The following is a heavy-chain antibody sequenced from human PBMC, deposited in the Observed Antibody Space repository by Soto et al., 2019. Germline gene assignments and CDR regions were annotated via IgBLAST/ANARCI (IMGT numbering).Heavy chain of an antibody. D-gene: IGHD2-2*01. CDR1: GGSMSSHY. CDR2: ISYSGST. V-gene: IGHV4-59*11. J-gene: IGHJ4*02. CDR3: ARADPAASVGY. Sequence: SETLSLTCTVSGGSMSSHYWTWLRQSPGKGLEWIGYISYSGSTYYNPSLKSRVSISADTSKNQFSLRMNSMIAADTPVYYCARADPAASVGYWGQGTLVTVSS.